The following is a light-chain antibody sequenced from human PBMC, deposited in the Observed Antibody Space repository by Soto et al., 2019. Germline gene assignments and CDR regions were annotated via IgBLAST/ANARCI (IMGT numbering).Light chain of an antibody. J-gene: IGKJ4*01. Sequence: EIVMTQSPGTLSVSPGERATLSCRASQSVRSNLAWYQQKPGQAPRLLIYGASTRATGIPVRFSGSGSGTEFTLTISSLQSEDFAVYFCQQYDNWPQTFGGGTKVEIK. CDR3: QQYDNWPQT. CDR1: QSVRSN. CDR2: GAS. V-gene: IGKV3-15*01.